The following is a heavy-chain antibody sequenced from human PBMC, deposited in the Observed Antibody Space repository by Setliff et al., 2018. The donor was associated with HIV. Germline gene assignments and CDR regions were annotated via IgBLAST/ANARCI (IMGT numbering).Heavy chain of an antibody. D-gene: IGHD2-15*01. J-gene: IGHJ3*02. CDR3: ARHTDNTGGAFDI. Sequence: SETLSLTCIVSGGSISSSSYYWDWIRQSPGRGLEWIGSVYYNGRTYYNPSLKSRVTISVDKSKKQFSLKLKSVTAADTAVFYCARHTDNTGGAFDIWGPGTMVTVSS. CDR2: VYYNGRT. V-gene: IGHV4-39*01. CDR1: GGSISSSSYY.